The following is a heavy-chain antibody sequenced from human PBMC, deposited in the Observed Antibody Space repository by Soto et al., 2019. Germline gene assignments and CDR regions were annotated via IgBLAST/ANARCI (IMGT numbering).Heavy chain of an antibody. D-gene: IGHD1-26*01. V-gene: IGHV3-11*01. CDR2: ISSSGSTI. CDR3: EVGNDGFDF. Sequence: VQLVESGGGLVKPGGSLRLSCAASGFTFSDFYIKWIRQAPGKGLEWISYISSSGSTIYYADSVKGRFTISRDNAKNSLSLQMNNLRVEDTAVYYCEVGNDGFDFWGQGTMVTVSS. J-gene: IGHJ3*01. CDR1: GFTFSDFY.